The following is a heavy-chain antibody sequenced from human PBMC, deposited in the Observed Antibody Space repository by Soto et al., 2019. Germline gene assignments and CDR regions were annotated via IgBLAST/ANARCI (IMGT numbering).Heavy chain of an antibody. CDR2: IGGSGGNR. J-gene: IGHJ4*02. V-gene: IGHV3-23*01. Sequence: EVQLLESGGGLVQPGGSLRLSCAASGFTFNAYAMSWVRRAPGKGLEWVSAIGGSGGNRYYAASVKGRFTISRDNSKDTVDLQVSRLRVEDTAVYFCARVASDYINSVDHWGQGILVTVSS. CDR1: GFTFNAYA. D-gene: IGHD4-4*01. CDR3: ARVASDYINSVDH.